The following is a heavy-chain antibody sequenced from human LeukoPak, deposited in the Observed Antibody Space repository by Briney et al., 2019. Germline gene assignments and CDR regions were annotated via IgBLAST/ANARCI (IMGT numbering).Heavy chain of an antibody. D-gene: IGHD4-17*01. Sequence: SETLSLTCTVSGGSISSYYWSWIRQPPGKGLEWIGYIYYSGSTNYNPSLKSRVTISVDTSKNQFSLKLSSVTAADTAVYYCARDYGDYGFDYWGQGTLVTVSS. V-gene: IGHV4-59*08. CDR3: ARDYGDYGFDY. J-gene: IGHJ4*02. CDR2: IYYSGST. CDR1: GGSISSYY.